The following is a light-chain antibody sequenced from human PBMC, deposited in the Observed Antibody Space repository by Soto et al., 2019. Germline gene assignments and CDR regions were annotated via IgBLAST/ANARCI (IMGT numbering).Light chain of an antibody. CDR2: GAS. CDR3: QQYGSSPLYT. V-gene: IGKV3-20*01. CDR1: QSVSSTY. Sequence: EIVLTQSPGTLSLSPGERATLSCRASQSVSSTYVAWYQQKPGQAPRLLIYGASSRATGIPDRFSGSGSGTDFTLTISRLEPEDFAVYYCQQYGSSPLYTFGQGTKVDIK. J-gene: IGKJ2*01.